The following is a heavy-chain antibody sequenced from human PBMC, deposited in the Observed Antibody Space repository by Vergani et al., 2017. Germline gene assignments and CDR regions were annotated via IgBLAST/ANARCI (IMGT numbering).Heavy chain of an antibody. J-gene: IGHJ4*02. CDR1: GGSFSGYY. CDR3: ARAVDYDSSGYYYFDY. CDR2: INHSGST. D-gene: IGHD3-22*01. V-gene: IGHV4-34*01. Sequence: QVQLQQWGAGLLKPSETLSLTCAVYGGSFSGYYWSWIRQPPGKGLEWIGEINHSGSTNYNPSLKSRVTISVDTSKNQFSLKLSSVTAADTAVYYCARAVDYDSSGYYYFDYWGQGTLVTVSS.